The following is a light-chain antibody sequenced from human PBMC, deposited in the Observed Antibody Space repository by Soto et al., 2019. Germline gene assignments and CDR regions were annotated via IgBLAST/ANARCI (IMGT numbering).Light chain of an antibody. Sequence: EVVLTQSPATLSLSPGERATLSCRASQSVSSYLAWYQQKPGQAPRLLIYDASNRATGIPARFSGSGSGTDFTLTISSLEPEDFAVYYCQQRNYRPTFGQGTRLEIK. CDR1: QSVSSY. CDR2: DAS. J-gene: IGKJ5*01. CDR3: QQRNYRPT. V-gene: IGKV3-11*01.